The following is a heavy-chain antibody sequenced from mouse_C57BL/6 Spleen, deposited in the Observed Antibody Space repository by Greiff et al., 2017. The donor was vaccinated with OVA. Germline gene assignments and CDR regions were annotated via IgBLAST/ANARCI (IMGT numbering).Heavy chain of an antibody. CDR2: INPNNGGT. V-gene: IGHV1-26*01. J-gene: IGHJ2*01. CDR3: ARSRNFDY. Sequence: EVQLQQSGPELVKPGASVKISCKASGYTFTDYYMNRVKQSHGKSLEWIGDINPNNGGTSYNQKFKGKATLTVDKSSSTAYMELRSLTSEDSAVYYCARSRNFDYWGQGTTLTVSS. CDR1: GYTFTDYY.